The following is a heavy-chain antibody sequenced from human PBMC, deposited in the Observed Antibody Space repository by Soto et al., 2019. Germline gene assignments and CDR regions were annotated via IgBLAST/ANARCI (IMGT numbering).Heavy chain of an antibody. Sequence: QVQLQESGPGLVKPSQTLSLTCTVSGGSISSGGYYWSWIRQHPGKGLEWIGYIYYSGSTYYNPSFKSRVPISVDTSKNQFSLKLTSGTAADTAVYYCARDPRSGYDSSVYYYTGAFDIWGQGKMVTVSS. CDR3: ARDPRSGYDSSVYYYTGAFDI. V-gene: IGHV4-31*03. CDR1: GGSISSGGYY. D-gene: IGHD3-22*01. CDR2: IYYSGST. J-gene: IGHJ3*02.